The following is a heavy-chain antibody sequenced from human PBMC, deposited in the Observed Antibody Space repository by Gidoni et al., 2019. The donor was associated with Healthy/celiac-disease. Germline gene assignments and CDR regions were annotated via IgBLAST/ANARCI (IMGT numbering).Heavy chain of an antibody. V-gene: IGHV1-24*01. D-gene: IGHD3-3*01. Sequence: QVQLVQSGAEVKKPGASVKGSCKVSGYTLTELSMHWVRQAPGKGLEWMGGFDPEDGETIYAQKFQGRVTMTEDTSTDTAYMELSSLRSEDTAVYYCATSRYYDFWSGYLNWFDPWGQGTLVTVSS. J-gene: IGHJ5*02. CDR3: ATSRYYDFWSGYLNWFDP. CDR2: FDPEDGET. CDR1: GYTLTELS.